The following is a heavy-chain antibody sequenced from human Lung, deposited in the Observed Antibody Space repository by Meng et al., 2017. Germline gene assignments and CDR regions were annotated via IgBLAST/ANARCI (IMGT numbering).Heavy chain of an antibody. V-gene: IGHV4-4*02. CDR2: IYHSGST. CDR3: ARRGLWLDPQNFDY. D-gene: IGHD6-19*01. CDR1: CGSIRSSNW. Sequence: QCRKSAPARRKPSGNLTLTFSVSCGSIRSSNWWSWVRQPPGKGLEWIGEIYHSGSTNYNPSLKSRVTISVDKSKNQFSLKLSSVTAADTAVYYCARRGLWLDPQNFDYWGQGTLVTVSS. J-gene: IGHJ4*02.